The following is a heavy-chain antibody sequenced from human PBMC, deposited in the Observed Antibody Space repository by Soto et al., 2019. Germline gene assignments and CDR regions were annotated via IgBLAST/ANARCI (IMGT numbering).Heavy chain of an antibody. CDR1: GFSLSTSGVG. CDR3: ARAYYYDSSGYYSPFDY. V-gene: IGHV2-5*02. Sequence: QITLKESGPPLVKPTQTLTLTCTFSGFSLSTSGVGVGWIRQPPGKALEWLALIYWDDDKRYSPSLKSRLTITKXXSXNXXVLTMTNLDPVDTATYYCARAYYYDSSGYYSPFDYWGQGTLVTVSS. CDR2: IYWDDDK. D-gene: IGHD3-22*01. J-gene: IGHJ4*02.